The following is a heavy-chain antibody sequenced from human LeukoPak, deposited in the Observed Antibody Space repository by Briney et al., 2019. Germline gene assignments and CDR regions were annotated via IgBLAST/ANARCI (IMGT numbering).Heavy chain of an antibody. Sequence: GGSLRLSCAASGFTFSSYSMNWVRQAPGKGPEWVSSITSRSAYIYYADSLKGRFTISRDNSKNTLYLQMNSLRAEDTAVYYCAKDFNGNYYSLWNYWGQGTLVTVSS. CDR2: ITSRSAYI. V-gene: IGHV3-21*04. D-gene: IGHD1-26*01. CDR3: AKDFNGNYYSLWNY. J-gene: IGHJ4*02. CDR1: GFTFSSYS.